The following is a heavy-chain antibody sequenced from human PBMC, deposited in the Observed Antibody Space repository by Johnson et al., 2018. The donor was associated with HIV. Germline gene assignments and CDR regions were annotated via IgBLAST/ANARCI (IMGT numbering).Heavy chain of an antibody. D-gene: IGHD2-15*01. J-gene: IGHJ3*02. CDR2: ISYDGGNK. Sequence: QVQLVESGGGVVQPGKSLSLSCVASGFSFSSYAMHWVRQAPGKGLEWVAVISYDGGNKYYADSVKGRFTISRDNSKNTLYLQMNSLRAEDTALYYCAREIRVCSGGTCYSDAFDIWGQGTMVTVSS. CDR1: GFSFSSYA. CDR3: AREIRVCSGGTCYSDAFDI. V-gene: IGHV3-30-3*01.